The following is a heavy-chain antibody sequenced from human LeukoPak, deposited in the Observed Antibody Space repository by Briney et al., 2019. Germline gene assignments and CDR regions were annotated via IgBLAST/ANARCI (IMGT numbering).Heavy chain of an antibody. Sequence: GGSLRLSCAASGFTFSSYAMSWVRQAPGKGLEWVSAIRGSGISTYYVDSVKGRFTISRDNSKNTLYLQMNSLRAEDTAVYYCAKGAIHSGWYLDYFDYWGQGTLVTVSS. J-gene: IGHJ4*02. V-gene: IGHV3-23*01. CDR3: AKGAIHSGWYLDYFDY. CDR2: IRGSGIST. CDR1: GFTFSSYA. D-gene: IGHD6-19*01.